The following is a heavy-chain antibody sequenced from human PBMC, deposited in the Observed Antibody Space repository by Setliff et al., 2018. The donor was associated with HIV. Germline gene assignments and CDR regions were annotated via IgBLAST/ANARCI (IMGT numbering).Heavy chain of an antibody. CDR1: GGSVTSQMHL. Sequence: SETLSLTCLVSGGSVTSQMHLWGWIRQPQGKGLGWIGSRSHSGSNYYNPSFKSRVTVSVDTSKNQFSLTLTSVTAADTAVYYCVRDPPLITYGPDHPFDIWGQGTMVTVSS. J-gene: IGHJ3*02. D-gene: IGHD3-10*01. CDR2: RSHSGSN. CDR3: VRDPPLITYGPDHPFDI. V-gene: IGHV4-39*07.